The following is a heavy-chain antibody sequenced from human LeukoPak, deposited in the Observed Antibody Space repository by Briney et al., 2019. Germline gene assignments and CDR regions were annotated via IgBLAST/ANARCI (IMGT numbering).Heavy chain of an antibody. D-gene: IGHD4-17*01. J-gene: IGHJ4*02. CDR1: GYTFTSYD. Sequence: ASAKVSCKASGYTFTSYDINWVRQAPGQGLEWMGIINPSGGSTTNAQKFQGRVIMTRDMSTSTVYMELSSLRSEDTAVYFCARYGHSPFFDYWGQGTLVIVSS. V-gene: IGHV1-46*01. CDR2: INPSGGST. CDR3: ARYGHSPFFDY.